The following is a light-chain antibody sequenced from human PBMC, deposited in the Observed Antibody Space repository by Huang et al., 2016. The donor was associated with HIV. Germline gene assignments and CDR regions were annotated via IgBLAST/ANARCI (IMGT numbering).Light chain of an antibody. CDR1: QSLLHSNGHIY. Sequence: PVSITCRSSQSLLHSNGHIYLDWYRQKPGQSPQLLIYLGSTRAAGVPDRFSGSGSGTDFTLKINRVEADDVGVYYCMQGLQSWTFGQGTKVEI. CDR3: MQGLQSWT. J-gene: IGKJ1*01. CDR2: LGS. V-gene: IGKV2-28*01.